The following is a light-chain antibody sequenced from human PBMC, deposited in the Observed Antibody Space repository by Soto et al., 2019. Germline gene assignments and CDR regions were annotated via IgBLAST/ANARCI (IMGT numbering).Light chain of an antibody. CDR2: GAF. Sequence: IVLTQSPGTLSLSPGERATLSCRASQSVTITSLDWYQQKPGQAPRLLIYGAFNRAAGIPDRFTGSASGTDFTLPISRLEAEDFAVYYCQHYTNSLWTFGQGTTVEI. CDR3: QHYTNSLWT. J-gene: IGKJ1*01. CDR1: QSVTITS. V-gene: IGKV3-20*01.